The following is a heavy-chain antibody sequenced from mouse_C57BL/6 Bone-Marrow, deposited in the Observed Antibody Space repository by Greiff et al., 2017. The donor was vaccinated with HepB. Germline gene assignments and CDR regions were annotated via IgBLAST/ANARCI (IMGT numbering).Heavy chain of an antibody. CDR3: TRVYYDYHFDY. Sequence: EVQLVESGEGLVKPGGSLKLSCAASGFTFSSYAKSWVRQTPEKRLEWVAYISSGGDYIYYADTVKGRFTISRDNARNTLYLQMSSLKSEDTAMYYCTRVYYDYHFDYWGQGTTLTVSS. V-gene: IGHV5-9-1*02. CDR1: GFTFSSYA. CDR2: ISSGGDYI. J-gene: IGHJ2*01. D-gene: IGHD2-4*01.